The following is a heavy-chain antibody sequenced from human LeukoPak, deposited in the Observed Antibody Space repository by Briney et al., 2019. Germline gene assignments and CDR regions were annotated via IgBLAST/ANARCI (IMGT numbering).Heavy chain of an antibody. D-gene: IGHD3-9*01. J-gene: IGHJ5*02. V-gene: IGHV1-69*13. CDR2: IIPIFGTA. CDR3: ARAPGLRYFDWGRNWFDP. CDR1: GGTFSSYA. Sequence: SVKVSCKASGGTFSSYAISWVRQAPGQGLEWVGGIIPIFGTANYAQKFQGRVTITADESTSTAYMELSSLRSEDTAVYYCARAPGLRYFDWGRNWFDPWGQGTLVTVSS.